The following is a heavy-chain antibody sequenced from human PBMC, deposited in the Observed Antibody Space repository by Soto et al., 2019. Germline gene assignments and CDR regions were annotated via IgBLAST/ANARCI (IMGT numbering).Heavy chain of an antibody. V-gene: IGHV3-21*01. D-gene: IGHD3-10*01. J-gene: IGHJ4*02. CDR1: GFTFSSYS. CDR2: ISSSSSYI. CDR3: ARDPPFSGPNQFDY. Sequence: GGSLRLSCAASGFTFSSYSMNWVRQAPGKGLEWVSSISSSSSYIYYADSVKGRFTISRDNAKNSLYLQMNSLRAEDTAVYYCARDPPFSGPNQFDYWGQGTLVTVSS.